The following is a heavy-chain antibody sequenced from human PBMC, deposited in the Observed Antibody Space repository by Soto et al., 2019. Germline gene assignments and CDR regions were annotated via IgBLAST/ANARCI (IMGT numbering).Heavy chain of an antibody. Sequence: GGSLRLSCGASGFTFSNYEMNWVRQAPGKGLEWVSYISSSGSTMYYADSVKGRFTISRDNAKNSLYLQMNSLKVEDTAVYYCVRGGVYWGQGTLVTVSS. J-gene: IGHJ4*02. CDR3: VRGGVY. V-gene: IGHV3-48*03. CDR1: GFTFSNYE. CDR2: ISSSGSTM. D-gene: IGHD2-8*01.